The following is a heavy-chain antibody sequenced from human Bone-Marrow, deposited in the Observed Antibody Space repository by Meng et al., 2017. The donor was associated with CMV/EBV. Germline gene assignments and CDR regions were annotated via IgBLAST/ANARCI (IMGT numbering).Heavy chain of an antibody. CDR3: ARTYGDYYFDY. J-gene: IGHJ4*02. CDR1: GFTFSTYG. V-gene: IGHV3-30*03. Sequence: GESLKISCAASGFTFSTYGMHWVRQAPGKGLEWVAIISYDGSNKEYADSVKGRFTISRDNSKNTLYLQMSSLRAEDTAVYYCARTYGDYYFDYWGQGPLVTFYS. CDR2: ISYDGSNK. D-gene: IGHD4-17*01.